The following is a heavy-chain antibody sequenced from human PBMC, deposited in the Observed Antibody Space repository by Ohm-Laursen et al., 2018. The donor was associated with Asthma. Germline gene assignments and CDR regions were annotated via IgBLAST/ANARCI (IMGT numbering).Heavy chain of an antibody. Sequence: SLRLSCAASGYTFSRYSIHWVRQFPGKGLEWVASISTASTFIYYADSVRGRFTTSRDDARNSVYLQMNSLRAEDTAVYYCAKDSSEVVAADEYWGQGTLVTVSS. CDR1: GYTFSRYS. CDR3: AKDSSEVVAADEY. D-gene: IGHD2-15*01. CDR2: ISTASTFI. J-gene: IGHJ4*02. V-gene: IGHV3-21*04.